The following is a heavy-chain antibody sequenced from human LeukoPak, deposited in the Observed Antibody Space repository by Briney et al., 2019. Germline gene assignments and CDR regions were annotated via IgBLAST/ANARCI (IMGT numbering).Heavy chain of an antibody. J-gene: IGHJ6*02. Sequence: GGSLRLSCAASGFTFSSYGMHWVRQAPGKGLEWVAFIRYDGSNKYYADSVKGRFTISRDNSKNTLYLQMNSLRAEDTAVYYCARARSAGDRYYGMDVWGQGTTVTVSS. CDR2: IRYDGSNK. CDR3: ARARSAGDRYYGMDV. CDR1: GFTFSSYG. D-gene: IGHD7-27*01. V-gene: IGHV3-30*02.